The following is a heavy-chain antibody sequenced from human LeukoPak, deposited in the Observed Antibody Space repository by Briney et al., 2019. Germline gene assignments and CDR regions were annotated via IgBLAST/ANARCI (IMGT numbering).Heavy chain of an antibody. CDR3: ARDENGYVWGSFRA. D-gene: IGHD3-16*02. Sequence: SETLSLTCSVSGGSISSYYWNWIRQPAGKGLEWIGRIYTSGTTSFNPSLKSRVTMSLDTSKNQFSLKLSSVTAADTAVYYCARDENGYVWGSFRAWGQGTLVTVSS. CDR1: GGSISSYY. V-gene: IGHV4-4*07. CDR2: IYTSGTT. J-gene: IGHJ5*02.